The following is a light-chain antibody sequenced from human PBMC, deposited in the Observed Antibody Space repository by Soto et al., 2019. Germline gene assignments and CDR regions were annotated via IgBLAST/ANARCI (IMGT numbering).Light chain of an antibody. CDR3: QHHSTWLYT. V-gene: IGKV3-11*02. J-gene: IGKJ2*01. CDR2: DAS. CDR1: QDVSIF. Sequence: EILLAQSPATLSLSPGERATLSCTASQDVSIFLAWYQQKPGQAPRLLIHDASNRATGVPARFSGSRSGRDYTLTITCLEPEEFAVYYCQHHSTWLYTFGQGTKVEV.